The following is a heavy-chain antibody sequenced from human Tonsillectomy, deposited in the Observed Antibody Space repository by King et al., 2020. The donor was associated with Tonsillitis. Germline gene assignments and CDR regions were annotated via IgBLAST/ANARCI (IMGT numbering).Heavy chain of an antibody. Sequence: VQLVESGGGVVQPGTSLRLSCTATGFMFRTYAMHWVRQAPGKGLEWLALISFEGSTKFYADSVKGRFTISRDNSANWQHLGMNSLSGDDTAVDYCARELVPVPGQTSYSGVDVWGQGTTVIDSS. CDR2: ISFEGSTK. CDR3: ARELVPVPGQTSYSGVDV. CDR1: GFMFRTYA. V-gene: IGHV3-30-3*01. J-gene: IGHJ6*02. D-gene: IGHD6-19*01.